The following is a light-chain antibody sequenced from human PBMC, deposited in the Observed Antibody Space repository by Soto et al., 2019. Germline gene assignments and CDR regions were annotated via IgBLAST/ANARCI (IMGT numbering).Light chain of an antibody. J-gene: IGKJ1*01. CDR3: QQYNSHWT. CDR1: QTISRW. CDR2: DAS. V-gene: IGKV1-5*01. Sequence: DIQMTQSPSSLSGSVGDRVTITCRASQTISRWLAWYQQKPGKAPNLLIYDASSLQSGVPSRFSGIGSGTEFTLTISSLQPDDFATYYCQQYNSHWTFGQGTKVDIK.